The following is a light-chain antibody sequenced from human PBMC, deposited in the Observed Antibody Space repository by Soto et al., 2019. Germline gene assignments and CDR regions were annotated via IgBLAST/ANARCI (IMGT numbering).Light chain of an antibody. CDR1: QSVSSSY. V-gene: IGKV3-20*01. CDR2: GAS. CDR3: QQYGSSPYT. Sequence: EIVWTQSPGTRSLSPGERATLSCRASQSVSSSYLAWYQQKPGQAPRLIIYGASDRATGIPDRFSGSGSGTDFTLTISRLEPEDFAVYYCQQYGSSPYTFGQGTKLEIK. J-gene: IGKJ2*01.